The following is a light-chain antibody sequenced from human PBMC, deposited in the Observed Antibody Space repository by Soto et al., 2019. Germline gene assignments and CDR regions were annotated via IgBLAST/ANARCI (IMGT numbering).Light chain of an antibody. CDR1: KLGDKY. Sequence: SYELTQPPSVSVSPGQTASITCSGDKLGDKYAYWYHHKPGQSPVLVIYQNNKRPSGIPERFSGSNSGNTATLTISGTQTMDEADYYCQAWDSSNVVFGGGTKVTVL. V-gene: IGLV3-1*01. J-gene: IGLJ2*01. CDR3: QAWDSSNVV. CDR2: QNN.